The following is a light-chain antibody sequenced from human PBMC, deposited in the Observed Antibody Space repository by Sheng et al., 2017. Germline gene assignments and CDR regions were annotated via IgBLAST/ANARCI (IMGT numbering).Light chain of an antibody. Sequence: EILMTQSPATLSVSPGERATLSCRASQSVSSYLAWYQQKPGQAPRLLIYDASNRATGIPARFSGSGYGTDFTLTISSLEPEDFAVYYCQQRSNWPPALTFGGGTKVEIK. J-gene: IGKJ4*01. V-gene: IGKV3-11*01. CDR3: QQRSNWPPALT. CDR2: DAS. CDR1: QSVSSY.